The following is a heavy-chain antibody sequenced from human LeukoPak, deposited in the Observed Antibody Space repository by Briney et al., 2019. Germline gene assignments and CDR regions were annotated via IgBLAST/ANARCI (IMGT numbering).Heavy chain of an antibody. D-gene: IGHD2-15*01. CDR1: GGSMSNYY. J-gene: IGHJ3*02. V-gene: IGHV4-4*07. CDR3: ARAKQVVHDAFDI. CDR2: LYTSGGT. Sequence: SETLSLTCSVSGGSMSNYYWSWIRQSAGKGLEWIGRLYTSGGTNYNPSLRSRVTMSVGTSNNQFSLELRSVTDADTAVYYCARAKQVVHDAFDIWGQGTMVTVSS.